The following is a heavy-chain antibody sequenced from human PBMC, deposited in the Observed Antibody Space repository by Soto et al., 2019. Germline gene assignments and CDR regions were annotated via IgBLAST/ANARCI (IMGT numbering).Heavy chain of an antibody. J-gene: IGHJ4*02. CDR3: ARWDGDYGFDY. V-gene: IGHV1-8*01. D-gene: IGHD4-17*01. CDR2: MIPNSGTT. CDR1: GYTFTIYD. Sequence: QVQLVQSGAEVKKPGASVKVSCKASGYTFTIYDINWVRQATGQGLEWMGWMIPNSGTTGYAQKFQSXVTMTRTTSISTAYMELSSLRSEDTAVYYCARWDGDYGFDYWGQGTLVTVSS.